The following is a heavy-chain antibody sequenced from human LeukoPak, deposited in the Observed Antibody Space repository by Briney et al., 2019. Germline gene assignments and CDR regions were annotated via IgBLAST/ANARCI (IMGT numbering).Heavy chain of an antibody. Sequence: ASVKVSCKASGYTFTGYYMHWVRQAPGQGLEWMGWINPNSGGTNYAQKFQGRVTMTRDTSISTAYMELSRLRSDDTAVYYCAREGIAAAGTRNRNWYFDLWGRGTLVTVSS. CDR1: GYTFTGYY. D-gene: IGHD6-13*01. CDR2: INPNSGGT. J-gene: IGHJ2*01. CDR3: AREGIAAAGTRNRNWYFDL. V-gene: IGHV1-2*02.